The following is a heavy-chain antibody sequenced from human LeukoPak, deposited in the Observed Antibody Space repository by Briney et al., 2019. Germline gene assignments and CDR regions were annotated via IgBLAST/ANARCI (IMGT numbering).Heavy chain of an antibody. CDR2: ISWNSGSI. CDR1: GFTFDDYA. CDR3: AKWDYGDSSDY. V-gene: IGHV3-9*01. D-gene: IGHD4-17*01. Sequence: GGSLRLSCAASGFTFDDYAMHCVRQAPGKGLEWVSGISWNSGSIGYADSVKGRFTISRDNAKNSLYLQMNSLRAEDTALYYCAKWDYGDSSDYWGQGTLVTVSS. J-gene: IGHJ4*02.